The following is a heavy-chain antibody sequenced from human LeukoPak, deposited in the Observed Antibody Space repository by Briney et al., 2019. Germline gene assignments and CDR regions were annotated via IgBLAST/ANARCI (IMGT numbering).Heavy chain of an antibody. J-gene: IGHJ4*02. CDR1: GFTFSSYA. CDR2: ISGSGGST. Sequence: GGSLRLSCAASGFTFSSYAMSWVRQAPGKGLGWVSAISGSGGSTYYADSVKGRFTISRDNSKNTLYLQMNSLRAEDTAVYYCAKVGMGIAVAGTFDYWGQGTLVTVSS. CDR3: AKVGMGIAVAGTFDY. V-gene: IGHV3-23*01. D-gene: IGHD6-19*01.